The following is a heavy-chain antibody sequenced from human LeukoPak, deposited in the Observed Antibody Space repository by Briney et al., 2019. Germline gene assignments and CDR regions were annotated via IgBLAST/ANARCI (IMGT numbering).Heavy chain of an antibody. Sequence: AGSLRLSCAASGFTFSSYAMHWVRQAPGKGLEWVAVISYDGSNKYYADSVKGRFTISRDNSKTTLYLQMNSLRAEDTAVYYCARGFDYWGQGTLVTVSS. J-gene: IGHJ4*02. V-gene: IGHV3-30*04. CDR2: ISYDGSNK. CDR1: GFTFSSYA. CDR3: ARGFDY.